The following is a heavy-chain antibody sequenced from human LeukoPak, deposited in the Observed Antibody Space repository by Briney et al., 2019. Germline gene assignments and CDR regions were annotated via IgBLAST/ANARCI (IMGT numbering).Heavy chain of an antibody. CDR1: GFTVSSNY. CDR3: ARAFCTFGVVPPDY. D-gene: IGHD3-3*02. CDR2: IYSGGST. J-gene: IGHJ4*02. Sequence: GGSLRLSCAASGFTVSSNYMSWVRQAPGKGLEWVSVIYSGGSTYYADSVKGRFTISRDNSKNTLYLQMNSLRAEDTAVYYCARAFCTFGVVPPDYWGQGTLVSVSS. V-gene: IGHV3-66*02.